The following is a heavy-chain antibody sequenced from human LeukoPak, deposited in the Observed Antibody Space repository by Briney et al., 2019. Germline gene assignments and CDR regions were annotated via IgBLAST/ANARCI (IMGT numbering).Heavy chain of an antibody. Sequence: PGGSLRLSCAASGFTFSSYSMNWVRQAPGKGLEWVSYISSSSSTIYYADSVKGRFTISRDNAKNSLYLQMNSLRAEDTAVYYCAAAWIQQYGEFDPWGQGTLVTVSS. CDR1: GFTFSSYS. D-gene: IGHD5-18*01. J-gene: IGHJ5*02. V-gene: IGHV3-48*01. CDR3: AAAWIQQYGEFDP. CDR2: ISSSSSTI.